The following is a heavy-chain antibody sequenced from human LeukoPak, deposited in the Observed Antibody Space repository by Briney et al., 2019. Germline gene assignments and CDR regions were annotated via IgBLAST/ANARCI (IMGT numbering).Heavy chain of an antibody. J-gene: IGHJ5*02. Sequence: GASVKVSCKASGYTFTSYGISWVRQAPGQGLEWMGWISAYNGNTNYAQKLQGRVTMTTDTSTSTAYMELRSLRSDDTAVYYCARGRRGMGQLEDWFDPWGQGTLVTVSS. V-gene: IGHV1-18*01. D-gene: IGHD3-16*01. CDR1: GYTFTSYG. CDR3: ARGRRGMGQLEDWFDP. CDR2: ISAYNGNT.